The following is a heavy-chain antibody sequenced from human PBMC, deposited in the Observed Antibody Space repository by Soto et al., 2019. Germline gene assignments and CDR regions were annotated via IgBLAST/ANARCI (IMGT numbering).Heavy chain of an antibody. V-gene: IGHV4-59*01. CDR1: GGSIDRYY. J-gene: IGHJ4*02. CDR2: SYYPWAT. CDR3: GSGSGEMAN. D-gene: IGHD3-10*01. Sequence: QVQLQESGPGLVRPSETLSLICTVSGGSIDRYYWNWIRQSPGKGLDWIGYSYYPWATNYNPSLKSRGTISVGAAKNHISRLLTAVTAADTGAYDWGSGSGEMANWGQGTLVTVSS.